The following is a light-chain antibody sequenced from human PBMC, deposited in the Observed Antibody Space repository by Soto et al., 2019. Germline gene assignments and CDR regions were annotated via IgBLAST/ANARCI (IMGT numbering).Light chain of an antibody. V-gene: IGKV3-15*01. J-gene: IGKJ2*01. CDR3: QQYNNWPRGYT. Sequence: EIVMTQSPATLSVSPGERATLSCRASQSVSSKLAWYQQKPGQAPRLLIYGASTRATGIRARFSGSGSGTEFPLTIISLQSEDFAVYYCQQYNNWPRGYTFGKGTKLEI. CDR1: QSVSSK. CDR2: GAS.